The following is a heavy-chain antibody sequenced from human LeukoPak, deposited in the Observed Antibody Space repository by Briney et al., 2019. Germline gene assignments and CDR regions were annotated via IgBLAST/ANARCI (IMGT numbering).Heavy chain of an antibody. Sequence: GGSLRLSCAASGFTVDSNYLSWVRQAPGKGLEWVSTIYTGGNTYYAASVKGRFTISRDFSKNTVFLHMNSLSAEDTAMYYCARGVDSGYYDYFDYWGQGALVTVSS. D-gene: IGHD3-22*01. J-gene: IGHJ4*02. CDR1: GFTVDSNY. CDR3: ARGVDSGYYDYFDY. V-gene: IGHV3-53*01. CDR2: IYTGGNT.